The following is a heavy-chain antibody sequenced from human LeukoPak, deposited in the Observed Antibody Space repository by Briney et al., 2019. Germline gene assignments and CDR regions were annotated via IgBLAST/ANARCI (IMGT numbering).Heavy chain of an antibody. J-gene: IGHJ6*02. CDR2: INPSGGST. CDR3: ASSYSGSSRGYYYGMDV. D-gene: IGHD1-26*01. Sequence: ASVTVSCTASGYTFTSYYMHWVRQAPGQGLEWMGIINPSGGSTNYAQKFQGRVTITADESTSTAYMELSSLRSEDTAVYYCASSYSGSSRGYYYGMDVWGQGTTVTVSS. CDR1: GYTFTSYY. V-gene: IGHV1-46*01.